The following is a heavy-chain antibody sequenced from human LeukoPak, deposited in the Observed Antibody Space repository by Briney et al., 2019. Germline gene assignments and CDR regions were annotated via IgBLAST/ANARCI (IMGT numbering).Heavy chain of an antibody. Sequence: PSETLSLTCTVPGGSISSSSYYWGWIRQPPGKGLEWIGSIYYSGSTYYNPSLKSRVTISVDTSKNKFSLKLSSVTATDTAVYYCARHGGSGSIPFYYYYMDVWGKGTTVTVSS. CDR1: GGSISSSSYY. CDR3: ARHGGSGSIPFYYYYMDV. J-gene: IGHJ6*03. CDR2: IYYSGST. D-gene: IGHD3-10*01. V-gene: IGHV4-39*01.